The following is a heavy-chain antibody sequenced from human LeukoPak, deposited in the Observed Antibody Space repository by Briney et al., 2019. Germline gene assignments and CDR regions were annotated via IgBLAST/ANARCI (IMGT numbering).Heavy chain of an antibody. CDR2: IQYDGTNK. D-gene: IGHD2-2*01. J-gene: IGHJ4*02. CDR1: GFTFSSYV. Sequence: GGSLRLPCAASGFTFSSYVMHWVRQAPAKGLEGVTFIQYDGTNKYYADSVKGRFTVSRDNSKNTLYLQMNSLRAEDTAVYYCAKMKYQLLSYFDYWGQGTLVTVSS. CDR3: AKMKYQLLSYFDY. V-gene: IGHV3-30*02.